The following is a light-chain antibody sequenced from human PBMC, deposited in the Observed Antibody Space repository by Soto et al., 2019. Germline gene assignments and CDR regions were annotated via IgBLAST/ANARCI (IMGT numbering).Light chain of an antibody. J-gene: IGKJ1*01. Sequence: SCLASQSISDTLAWYQQKPGQAPRLLIHGASTRATGFPARFSGSGSETEFNLSMSCRQSGDFAIYYYQQYNTCAWTCGEGTKVDI. CDR3: QQYNTCAWT. CDR1: QSISDT. V-gene: IGKV3-15*01. CDR2: GAS.